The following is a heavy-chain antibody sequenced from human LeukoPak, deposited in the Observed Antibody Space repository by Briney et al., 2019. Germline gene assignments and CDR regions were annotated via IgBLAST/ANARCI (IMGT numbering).Heavy chain of an antibody. J-gene: IGHJ4*02. CDR3: ASSKPAWDSSGSGLDY. Sequence: ASVKVSCKASGYTFTGYYMHWVRQAPGQGLEWMGWINPNSGGTNYAQKFQGRVTMTRDTSISTAYMELSRLRSDDTAVYYCASSKPAWDSSGSGLDYWGQGTLVTVSS. CDR2: INPNSGGT. CDR1: GYTFTGYY. D-gene: IGHD3-22*01. V-gene: IGHV1-2*02.